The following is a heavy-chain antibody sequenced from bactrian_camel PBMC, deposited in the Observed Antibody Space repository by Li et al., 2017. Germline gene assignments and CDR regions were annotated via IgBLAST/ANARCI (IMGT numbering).Heavy chain of an antibody. J-gene: IGHJ4*01. V-gene: IGHV3S31*01. D-gene: IGHD1*01. CDR3: AHYSHGRNLLCRLRRDTWSSD. CDR2: IHIGDGVDSA. CDR1: KYTYSSYC. Sequence: DVQLVESGGGSVQAGGSLRLSCAYSKYTYSSYCMGWVRQAPGKEREGVAGIHIGDGVDSAYYADSVEGRFTVSRDHAKATLDLEMNSLKPEDTAKYYCAHYSHGRNLLCRLRRDTWSSDWGQGTQVTVS.